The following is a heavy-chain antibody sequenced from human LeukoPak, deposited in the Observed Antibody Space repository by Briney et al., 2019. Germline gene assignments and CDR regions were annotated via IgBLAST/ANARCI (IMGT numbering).Heavy chain of an antibody. J-gene: IGHJ3*02. CDR3: ARWGGLRSSGYI. D-gene: IGHD6-13*01. Sequence: PSQTLSLTCTVSGGSISSGAYYWSWIRQPPGKGLEWIGYIYHSGSTYYNPSLKSRVTISVDRSKNQFSLKLSSVTAADTAVYYCARWGGLRSSGYIWGQGTMVTVSS. CDR2: IYHSGST. V-gene: IGHV4-30-2*01. CDR1: GGSISSGAYY.